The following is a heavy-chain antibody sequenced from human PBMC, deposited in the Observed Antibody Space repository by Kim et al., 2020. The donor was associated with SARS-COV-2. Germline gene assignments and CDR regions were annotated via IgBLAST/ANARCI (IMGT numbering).Heavy chain of an antibody. D-gene: IGHD3-10*01. Sequence: SETLSLTCAVYGGSFSGYYWSWIRQPPGKGLEWIWEINHSGSTNYNPSLQRRVTISVYTSKNQFSLKLSSVTAADTAVYYCARVLWFGEPAFDPWGQGTLVPVSS. CDR3: ARVLWFGEPAFDP. J-gene: IGHJ5*02. CDR2: INHSGST. CDR1: GGSFSGYY. V-gene: IGHV4-34*01.